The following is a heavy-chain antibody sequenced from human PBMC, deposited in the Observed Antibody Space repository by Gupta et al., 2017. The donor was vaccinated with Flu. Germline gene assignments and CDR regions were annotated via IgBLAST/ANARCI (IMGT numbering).Heavy chain of an antibody. D-gene: IGHD2-21*01. J-gene: IGHJ4*02. CDR1: GFSLSNYG. CDR3: ESSGVKDIAIVERHYDF. V-gene: IGHV3-48*04. CDR2: MSRSGATL. Sequence: EVQLVESGGGLVQPGGSLRLSCTASGFSLSNYGISWVRQAPVKGLEWVSIMSRSGATLYYADAVKGRFTISIYNTETLVYVKMNKLRAVDMTVYYCESSGVKDIAIVERHYDFWGQGTLVTVSS.